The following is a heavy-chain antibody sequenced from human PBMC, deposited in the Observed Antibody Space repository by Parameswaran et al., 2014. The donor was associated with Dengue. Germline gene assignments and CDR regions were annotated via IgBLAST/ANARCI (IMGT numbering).Heavy chain of an antibody. J-gene: IGHJ4*02. Sequence: WIRQPPGKGLEWVALIANDGTDKSYADSVKGRFIISRDTSKNTLYLQMNSLRVEDTALYYCARDQGTRYSYGPGGFDYWGQGTLVTVSS. D-gene: IGHD5-18*01. CDR3: ARDQGTRYSYGPGGFDY. V-gene: IGHV3-30-3*01. CDR2: IANDGTDK.